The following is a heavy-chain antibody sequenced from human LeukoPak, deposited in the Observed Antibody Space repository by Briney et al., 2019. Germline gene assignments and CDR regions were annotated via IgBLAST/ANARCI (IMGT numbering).Heavy chain of an antibody. Sequence: SVKVSCKASGGTFTSHSINWVRQAPGQGLEWVGGLIPGVTSANYAQRFEDTVRITTDESKTTVYLDLSSPTSEDTAVYYCAKAVVDTTYWYFDLWGQGTLVTVSS. V-gene: IGHV1-69*05. CDR1: GGTFTSHS. CDR2: LIPGVTSA. CDR3: AKAVVDTTYWYFDL. J-gene: IGHJ2*01. D-gene: IGHD2-15*01.